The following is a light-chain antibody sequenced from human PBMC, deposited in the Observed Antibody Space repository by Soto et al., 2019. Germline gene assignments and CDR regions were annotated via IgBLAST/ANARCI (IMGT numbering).Light chain of an antibody. CDR3: QQYSDSPPT. CDR2: DAS. V-gene: IGKV3-15*01. CDR1: QNIDNN. J-gene: IGKJ1*01. Sequence: EIVMTQPPATLSVSPGERATLSCRASQNIDNNLVWYQQKPGEVPRLLIYDASTRATGIPARFSGSGSGTDFNFTIGRLEPEDFAMYYCQQYSDSPPTFGQGTKVDIK.